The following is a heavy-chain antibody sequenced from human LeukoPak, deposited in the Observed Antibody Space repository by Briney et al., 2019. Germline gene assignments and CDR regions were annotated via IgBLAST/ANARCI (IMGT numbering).Heavy chain of an antibody. CDR3: ARRTAVASFDY. Sequence: GSLRLSCTASGFAFSSYAMSWVRQPPGKGLEWIGYIYYSGSTNYNPSLKGRVTISVDTSKNQFSLKLSSVTAADTAVYYCARRTAVASFDYWGQGTLVTVSS. CDR2: IYYSGST. V-gene: IGHV4-59*08. J-gene: IGHJ4*02. D-gene: IGHD6-19*01. CDR1: GFAFSSYA.